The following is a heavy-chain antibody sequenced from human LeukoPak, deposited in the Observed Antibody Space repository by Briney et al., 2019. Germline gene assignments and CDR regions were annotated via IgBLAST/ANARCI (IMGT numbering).Heavy chain of an antibody. V-gene: IGHV3-48*01. D-gene: IGHD6-6*01. CDR2: ISSSSTTI. CDR1: GFTFSSHS. CDR3: ARAPYSSSSFDY. Sequence: GGSLRLSCAASGFTFSSHSMNWVRQAPGKGLGWVSYISSSSTTIYYADSVKGRFTISRDNAKNSLYLQMNSLRAEDTAVYYCARAPYSSSSFDYWGQGTLVTVSS. J-gene: IGHJ4*02.